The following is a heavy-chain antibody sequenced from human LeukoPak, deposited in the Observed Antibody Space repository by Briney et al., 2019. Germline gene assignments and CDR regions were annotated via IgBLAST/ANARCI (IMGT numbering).Heavy chain of an antibody. CDR2: VDPEDGEA. Sequence: ASVTVSCKASAYIFIDYYIHWVQQAPGKGLEWMGRVDPEDGEAIYAEKFQDRVTLSADTSTDISYMELSSLRAEDTAVYYCSVSMSTIDYWGQGTLVTVSS. D-gene: IGHD2/OR15-2a*01. J-gene: IGHJ4*02. V-gene: IGHV1-69-2*01. CDR1: AYIFIDYY. CDR3: SVSMSTIDY.